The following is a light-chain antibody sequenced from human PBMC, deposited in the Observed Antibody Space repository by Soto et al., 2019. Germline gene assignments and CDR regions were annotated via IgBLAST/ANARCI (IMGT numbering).Light chain of an antibody. V-gene: IGKV3-11*01. CDR1: QSVRSY. J-gene: IGKJ4*01. Sequence: EIVLTQSPATLSLSPGERATLSCRASQSVRSYLAWYQQKPGQAPRLLIYDASNRATGIPARFSGSGSGTAFTLTISSLEPEDFAVYYCQQRSSWPLTFGGGTKVEIK. CDR2: DAS. CDR3: QQRSSWPLT.